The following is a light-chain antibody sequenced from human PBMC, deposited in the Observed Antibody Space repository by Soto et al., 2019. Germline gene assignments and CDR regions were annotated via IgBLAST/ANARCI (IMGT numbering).Light chain of an antibody. J-gene: IGKJ5*01. V-gene: IGKV3-11*01. CDR2: DAA. Sequence: EIVLTQSPATLSLSPGERATLSCRASQSVSIYLSWYQQKPGQAPRLLMYDAANRATGIPARFSGSGSGTDVTLSTISLEPEDFAVYYCQQRSNWQITFGQGTRLEIK. CDR1: QSVSIY. CDR3: QQRSNWQIT.